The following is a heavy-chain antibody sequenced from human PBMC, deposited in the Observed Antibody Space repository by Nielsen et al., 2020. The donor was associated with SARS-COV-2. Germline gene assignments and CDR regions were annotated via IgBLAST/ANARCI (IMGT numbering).Heavy chain of an antibody. Sequence: ASVKVSCKASGYTFTNYYMHWVRQAPGQGLEWMGIINTSDGSTTYAQKFQGRVTMTRDTSTRTVYMELRSLRSEDTAMYYCARAMDDYDYLLCAFDIWGQGTMVTVSS. CDR3: ARAMDDYDYLLCAFDI. CDR2: INTSDGST. J-gene: IGHJ3*02. V-gene: IGHV1-46*01. CDR1: GYTFTNYY. D-gene: IGHD5-12*01.